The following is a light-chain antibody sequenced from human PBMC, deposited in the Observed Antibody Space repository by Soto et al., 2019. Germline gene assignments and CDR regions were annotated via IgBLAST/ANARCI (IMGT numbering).Light chain of an antibody. CDR1: QSISSW. CDR2: DAS. J-gene: IGKJ4*01. Sequence: DIQMTQSPSTLSASVGDRVTITCRASQSISSWLAWYQQKPGKAPKLLIYDASSLESGVPSRFSGSGSGTEFTLTISSLQPADFATYYCQQYNSYGLTFGGGTKVEIK. CDR3: QQYNSYGLT. V-gene: IGKV1-5*01.